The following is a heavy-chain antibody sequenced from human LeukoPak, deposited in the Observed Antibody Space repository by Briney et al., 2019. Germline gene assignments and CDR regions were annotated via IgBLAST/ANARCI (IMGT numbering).Heavy chain of an antibody. J-gene: IGHJ1*01. CDR1: GFSINIYA. Sequence: PGGSLRLSCAASGFSINIYAMHWVRQAPGKGLEWVAVISYDGSNKYYADSVKGRFTISRDNSENTLFLQMNSLKTEETAVYYCAATYGDNSLYLQHWGQGTLVTVSS. CDR3: AATYGDNSLYLQH. CDR2: ISYDGSNK. D-gene: IGHD4-23*01. V-gene: IGHV3-30-3*01.